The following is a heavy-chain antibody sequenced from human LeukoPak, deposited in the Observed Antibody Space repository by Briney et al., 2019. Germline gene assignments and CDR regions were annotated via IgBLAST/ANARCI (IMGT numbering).Heavy chain of an antibody. D-gene: IGHD3-3*01. CDR1: GGSISSGGYS. J-gene: IGHJ2*01. V-gene: IGHV4-30-2*01. Sequence: PSETLSLTCAVSGGSISSGGYSWSWIRQPPGEGLEWIGYIYHSGSTYYNPSLKSRVTISVDRSKNQFSLKLSSVTAADTAVYYCARGPQRAYYDFWSGARYFDLWGRGTLVTVSS. CDR3: ARGPQRAYYDFWSGARYFDL. CDR2: IYHSGST.